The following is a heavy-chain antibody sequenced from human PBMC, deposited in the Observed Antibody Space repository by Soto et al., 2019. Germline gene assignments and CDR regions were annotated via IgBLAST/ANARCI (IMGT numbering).Heavy chain of an antibody. CDR2: IIPILGIA. D-gene: IGHD2-15*01. CDR1: GGTFSSYT. J-gene: IGHJ3*02. CDR3: AGRNSQRAFDI. Sequence: QVQLVQSGAEVKKPESSVKVSCQASGGTFSSYTISWVRQSPGQGLEWMGRIIPILGIASYAQKFQGRVTITADKSTSTAYMELSSLRSEDTAVYYCAGRNSQRAFDIWGKGTMVTVSS. V-gene: IGHV1-69*02.